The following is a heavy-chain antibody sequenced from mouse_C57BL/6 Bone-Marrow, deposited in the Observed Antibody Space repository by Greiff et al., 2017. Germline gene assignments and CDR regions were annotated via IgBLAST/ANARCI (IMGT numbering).Heavy chain of an antibody. Sequence: EVKLVESGGGLVKPGGSLKLSCAASGFTFSDYGMHWVRQAPETGLEWVAYISSGSSTISYADTVNGRFTISRDNAKNTLFLQMTSMRSEDTAMYYCARHPYYGSSYGYFDYWGQGTTLTVSS. D-gene: IGHD1-1*01. CDR3: ARHPYYGSSYGYFDY. V-gene: IGHV5-17*01. J-gene: IGHJ2*01. CDR1: GFTFSDYG. CDR2: ISSGSSTI.